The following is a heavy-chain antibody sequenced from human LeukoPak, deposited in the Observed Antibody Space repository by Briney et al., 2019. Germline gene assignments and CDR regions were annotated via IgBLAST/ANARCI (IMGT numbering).Heavy chain of an antibody. CDR1: GFTVSSSH. D-gene: IGHD5-24*01. Sequence: GGSLRLSCAASGFTVSSSHMTWVRQTPGKGLVWVSVTYSGGNTDYADSVKGRFTISRDNSRNTLYLQMSSLRVEDTAVYYCARASHGLDVWGQGTTVTVSS. CDR2: TYSGGNT. CDR3: ARASHGLDV. V-gene: IGHV3-53*01. J-gene: IGHJ6*02.